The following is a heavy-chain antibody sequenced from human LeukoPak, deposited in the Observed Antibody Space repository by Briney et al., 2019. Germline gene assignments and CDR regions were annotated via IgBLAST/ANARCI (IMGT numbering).Heavy chain of an antibody. D-gene: IGHD3-22*01. J-gene: IGHJ4*02. CDR2: IYYSGST. CDR1: GGSTSSSSYY. V-gene: IGHV4-39*01. Sequence: SETLSLTCTVSGGSTSSSSYYWGWIRQPPGKGLEWIGSIYYSGSTYYNPSLKSRVTISVDTSKNQFSLKLSSVTAADTAVYYCARLGWGLYYDSSGYYYFDYWGQGTLVTVSS. CDR3: ARLGWGLYYDSSGYYYFDY.